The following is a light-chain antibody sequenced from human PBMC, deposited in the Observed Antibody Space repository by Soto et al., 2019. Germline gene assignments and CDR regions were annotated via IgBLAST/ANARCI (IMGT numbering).Light chain of an antibody. J-gene: IGLJ3*02. CDR3: TSYTPTSALVL. CDR1: SRDIGSYNF. CDR2: EVS. V-gene: IGLV2-14*01. Sequence: QSVLTQPASVSGSPGQSVTISCAGTSRDIGSYNFVSWYQQHPGEAPKLVIFEVSNRPSGISNRFSGSKSGNTASLTISGLQAADEADYYCTSYTPTSALVLFGGGTKLTVL.